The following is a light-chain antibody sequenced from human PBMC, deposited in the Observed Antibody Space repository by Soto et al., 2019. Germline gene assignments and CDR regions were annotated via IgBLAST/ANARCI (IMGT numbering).Light chain of an antibody. CDR3: SSYATSSVV. J-gene: IGLJ2*01. CDR2: DVN. V-gene: IGLV2-14*03. CDR1: SSDVGAYNH. Sequence: QSVLTQPASVSGSPGQSIAISCTGTSSDVGAYNHVSWYQQHPGKAPKLMIYDVNSRPSGVSDRFSGSKSGNTASLTISGLQAEDEADYYCSSYATSSVVFGGGPKLTVL.